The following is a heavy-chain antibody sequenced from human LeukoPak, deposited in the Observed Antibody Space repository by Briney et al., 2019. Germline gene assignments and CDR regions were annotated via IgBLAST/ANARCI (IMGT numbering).Heavy chain of an antibody. V-gene: IGHV3-11*04. CDR1: GFNFNDYY. CDR2: ITTGRTL. J-gene: IGHJ5*02. CDR3: ARVVSSRSTVGFDP. D-gene: IGHD5/OR15-5a*01. Sequence: GGSLRLSCAASGFNFNDYYMSWIRQAPGKGLEWVPYITTGRTLSYADSVKGRFTISRDNAKNSLFLQMKSLRVEDTAVYYCARVVSSRSTVGFDPWGQGTLVTVSS.